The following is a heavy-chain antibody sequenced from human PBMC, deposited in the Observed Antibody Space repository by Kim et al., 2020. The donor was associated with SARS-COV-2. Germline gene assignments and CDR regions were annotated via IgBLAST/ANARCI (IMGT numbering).Heavy chain of an antibody. CDR2: FYYGGST. CDR3: ARPHSGRGGGAWFDP. Sequence: SETLSLTCTVSGGSISSGNYFWGWIRQPPGKGLEWIGNFYYGGSTYYSPSLKSRGTMSADTSKNQFSLRLRSVTAADTAVYYCARPHSGRGGGAWFDPWGQGTLVTVSS. V-gene: IGHV4-39*01. J-gene: IGHJ5*02. D-gene: IGHD1-26*01. CDR1: GGSISSGNYF.